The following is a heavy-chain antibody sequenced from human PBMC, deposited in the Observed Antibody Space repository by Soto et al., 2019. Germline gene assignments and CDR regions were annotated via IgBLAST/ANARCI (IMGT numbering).Heavy chain of an antibody. Sequence: GXSVKVSCKASVFTFSHHSIHWVRQAPGQRLEWMGWINSDTGYTKYSQKFQARLTITWDSSAKTAYMELSSLQSEDTAVYYCVRGKEAGVWFDPWGQGTLVTVSS. D-gene: IGHD3-10*01. V-gene: IGHV1-3*04. CDR3: VRGKEAGVWFDP. CDR1: VFTFSHHS. J-gene: IGHJ5*02. CDR2: INSDTGYT.